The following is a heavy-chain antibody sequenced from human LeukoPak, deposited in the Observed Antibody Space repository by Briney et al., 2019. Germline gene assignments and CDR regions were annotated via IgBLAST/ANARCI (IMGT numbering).Heavy chain of an antibody. J-gene: IGHJ3*02. D-gene: IGHD2-15*01. CDR2: ISTYNGNT. CDR3: AGSCSGGSCYSLPAFDI. CDR1: GYTFSSYG. Sequence: ASVKVSCKASGYTFSSYGISWVRQAPGQGLEWMGWISTYNGNTNYAQNLQGRVTMTTDTSTSTAYMELRSLRSYDTAMYHCAGSCSGGSCYSLPAFDIWGQGTMVTVSS. V-gene: IGHV1-18*01.